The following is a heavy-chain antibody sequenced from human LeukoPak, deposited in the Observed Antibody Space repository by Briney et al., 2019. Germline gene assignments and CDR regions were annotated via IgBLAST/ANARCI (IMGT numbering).Heavy chain of an antibody. CDR1: GASIRSYY. Sequence: VKPSETLSLTCTVSGASIRSYYWSWIRQPPGKGLEWIGYIYYSENTDYNFSLQSRVTISVDMSKNQFSLKLSSVTAADTAVYYCARGSGGELSRHFDYWGQGTLVTVSS. D-gene: IGHD3-16*02. CDR2: IYYSENT. J-gene: IGHJ4*02. CDR3: ARGSGGELSRHFDY. V-gene: IGHV4-59*01.